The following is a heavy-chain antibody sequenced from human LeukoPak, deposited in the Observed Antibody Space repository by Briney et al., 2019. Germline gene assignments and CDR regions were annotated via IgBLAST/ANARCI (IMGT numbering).Heavy chain of an antibody. CDR2: IIPILGIA. J-gene: IGHJ4*02. Sequence: SVKVSCKASGGTFSSYAISWVRQAPGQGLEWMGRIIPILGIANYAQKFQGRVTITADKSTSTAYMELSSLRSEDTAVYYCARAGCSGGSCYSGDYWGQGTLVTVSS. D-gene: IGHD2-15*01. V-gene: IGHV1-69*04. CDR3: ARAGCSGGSCYSGDY. CDR1: GGTFSSYA.